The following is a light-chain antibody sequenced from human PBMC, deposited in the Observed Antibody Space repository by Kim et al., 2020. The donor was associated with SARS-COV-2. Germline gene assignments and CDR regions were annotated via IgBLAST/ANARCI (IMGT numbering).Light chain of an antibody. CDR3: QQYGTPTLT. V-gene: IGKV3-20*01. Sequence: SPGDRATLSCRASQSVRNNYLAWYHQIPGQAPRHLIYDASSRATGIADRFSGSGSGTEFTLTISRLEPEDFAVYFCQQYGTPTLTFGGGTKVDIK. CDR2: DAS. J-gene: IGKJ4*01. CDR1: QSVRNNY.